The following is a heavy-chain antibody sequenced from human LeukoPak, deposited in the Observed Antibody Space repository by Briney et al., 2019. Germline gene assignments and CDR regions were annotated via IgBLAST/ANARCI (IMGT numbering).Heavy chain of an antibody. V-gene: IGHV3-74*01. CDR1: GFSIRNYW. Sequence: GGSLRLSCAASGFSIRNYWMHWVRQAPGKGLVWVSRINSDGSTTYYTDSVKGRFTISRDNSKNTLSLQMNSLTAEDTAVYYCAKSHSRTWYYFDYWGQGTLVTVSS. J-gene: IGHJ4*02. CDR2: INSDGSTT. D-gene: IGHD6-13*01. CDR3: AKSHSRTWYYFDY.